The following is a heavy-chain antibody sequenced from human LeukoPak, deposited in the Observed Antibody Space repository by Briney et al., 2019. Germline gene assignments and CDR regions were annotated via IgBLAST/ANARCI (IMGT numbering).Heavy chain of an antibody. V-gene: IGHV1-2*02. D-gene: IGHD6-13*01. J-gene: IGHJ5*02. Sequence: ASVKVSCKASGYTFTGYYMHWVRQAPGQGLEWMGWINPNSGGTNYAQKFQGRVTMTRDTYISTAYMELSRLRSDDTAVYYCARPIAAAAGWFDPWGQGTLVTVSS. CDR1: GYTFTGYY. CDR2: INPNSGGT. CDR3: ARPIAAAAGWFDP.